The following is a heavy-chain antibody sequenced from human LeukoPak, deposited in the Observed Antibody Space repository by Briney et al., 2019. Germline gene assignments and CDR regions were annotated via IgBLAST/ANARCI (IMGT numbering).Heavy chain of an antibody. CDR3: ARANTGYDVALDY. Sequence: PSETLSLTCTVSGGSISSGGYYWSWIRQPPGKGLEWIGYIYHSGSTYYNPSLKSRVTISVDRSKNQFSLKLSSVIAADTAVYYCARANTGYDVALDYWGQGTLVTVSS. D-gene: IGHD5-12*01. CDR1: GGSISSGGYY. V-gene: IGHV4-30-2*01. CDR2: IYHSGST. J-gene: IGHJ4*02.